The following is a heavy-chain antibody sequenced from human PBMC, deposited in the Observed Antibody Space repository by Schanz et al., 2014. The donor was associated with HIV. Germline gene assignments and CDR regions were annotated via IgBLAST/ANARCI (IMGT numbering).Heavy chain of an antibody. CDR2: ISYDGSNK. D-gene: IGHD4-17*01. V-gene: IGHV3-33*05. Sequence: QVQLVESGGGVVQPGRSLRLSCAASGFTFSTKGMHWVRQAPGKGLEWVAVISYDGSNKYYADSVKGRFTISRDNSKNTLYLQMNSLRGEDTAVYYCATAAVTDYSDNWGQGTLVTVSS. CDR3: ATAAVTDYSDN. J-gene: IGHJ4*02. CDR1: GFTFSTKG.